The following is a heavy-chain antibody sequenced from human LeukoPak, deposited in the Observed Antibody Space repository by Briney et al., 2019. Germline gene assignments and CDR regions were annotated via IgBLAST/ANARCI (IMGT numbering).Heavy chain of an antibody. D-gene: IGHD1-26*01. CDR3: ARDPGPIVGATTLDY. J-gene: IGHJ4*02. CDR2: ISAYNGNT. CDR1: GYTFTSYG. Sequence: ASVKVPCKASGYTFTSYGISWVRQAPGQGLEWMGWISAYNGNTNYAQKLQGRVTMTTDTSTSTAYMELRSLRSDDTAVYYCARDPGPIVGATTLDYWGQGTLVTVSS. V-gene: IGHV1-18*01.